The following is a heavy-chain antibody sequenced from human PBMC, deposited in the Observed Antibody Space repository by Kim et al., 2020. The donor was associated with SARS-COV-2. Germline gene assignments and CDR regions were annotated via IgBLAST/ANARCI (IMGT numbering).Heavy chain of an antibody. V-gene: IGHV4-39*01. Sequence: SETLSLTCTVSGGSISSSSYYWGWIRQPPGKGLEWIGSIYYSGSTYYNPSLKSRVTISVDTSKNQFSLKLSSVTAADTAVYYCARHGITMVRGVIIGPLDYWGQGTLVTVYS. D-gene: IGHD3-10*01. CDR1: GGSISSSSYY. CDR3: ARHGITMVRGVIIGPLDY. J-gene: IGHJ4*02. CDR2: IYYSGST.